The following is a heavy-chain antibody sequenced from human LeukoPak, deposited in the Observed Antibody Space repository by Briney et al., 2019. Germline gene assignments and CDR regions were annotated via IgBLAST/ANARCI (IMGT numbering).Heavy chain of an antibody. CDR2: ISGSDGHI. J-gene: IGHJ4*02. CDR1: GFTFSNYA. V-gene: IGHV3-23*01. Sequence: LGGSLRLSCAASGFTFSNYAMSWVRQAPGKGLEWVSIISGSDGHIYYSDSVKGRFTISRDNSKNTLYLQMNRLTADDTAVYYCARDPVDYGGDDADFWGQGTLVTVSS. D-gene: IGHD4-23*01. CDR3: ARDPVDYGGDDADF.